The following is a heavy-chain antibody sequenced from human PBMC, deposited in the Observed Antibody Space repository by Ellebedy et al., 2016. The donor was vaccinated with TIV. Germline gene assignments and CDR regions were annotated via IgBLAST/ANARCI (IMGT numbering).Heavy chain of an antibody. CDR2: ISSSSSYI. D-gene: IGHD6-13*01. CDR1: GFTFSSYA. J-gene: IGHJ4*02. V-gene: IGHV3-21*01. CDR3: ARDRGSSWYYHDY. Sequence: GESLKISCAASGFTFSSYAMNWVHQAPGKGLEWVSSISSSSSYIYYADSVKGRFTISRDNAKNSLYLQMNSLRAEDTAVYYCARDRGSSWYYHDYWGQGTLVTVSS.